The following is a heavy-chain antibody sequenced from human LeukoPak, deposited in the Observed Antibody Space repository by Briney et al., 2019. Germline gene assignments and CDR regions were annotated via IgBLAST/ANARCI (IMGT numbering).Heavy chain of an antibody. D-gene: IGHD3-10*01. CDR3: ARASITMVRGEDYGMDV. Sequence: PGGSLRLSCAASGFTFSSYEMNWVRQAPGKGLEWVSYISSSGSTKYYADSVKGRFTISRDNAKNSLYLQMNSLRAEDTAVYYCARASITMVRGEDYGMDVWGKGTTVTVSS. V-gene: IGHV3-48*03. CDR2: ISSSGSTK. CDR1: GFTFSSYE. J-gene: IGHJ6*04.